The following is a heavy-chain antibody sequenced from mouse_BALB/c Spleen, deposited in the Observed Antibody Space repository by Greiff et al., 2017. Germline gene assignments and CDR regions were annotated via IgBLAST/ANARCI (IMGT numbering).Heavy chain of an antibody. CDR2: ISYSGST. CDR3: ARGGYYYGTDY. Sequence: EVKVEESGPGLVKPSQSLSLTCTVTGYSITSDYAWNWIRQFPGNKLEWMGYISYSGSTSYNPSLKSRISITRDTSKNQFFLQLNSVTTEDTATYYCARGGYYYGTDYWGQGTTLTVSS. J-gene: IGHJ2*01. D-gene: IGHD1-1*01. V-gene: IGHV3-2*02. CDR1: GYSITSDYA.